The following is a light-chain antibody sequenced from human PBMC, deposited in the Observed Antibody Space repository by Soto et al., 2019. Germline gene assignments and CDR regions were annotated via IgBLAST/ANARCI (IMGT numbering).Light chain of an antibody. V-gene: IGLV1-47*01. J-gene: IGLJ3*02. CDR1: SSNMGSNY. Sequence: QSVLTQPPSASGTPGQGVSISCSGSSSNMGSNYVYWYQQLPGRAPRLIIYKNDQRPSGVPDRFSGSESGTSASLAISGLRSEDEALYHCATWDDSLTGLVFGGGTKLTVL. CDR3: ATWDDSLTGLV. CDR2: KND.